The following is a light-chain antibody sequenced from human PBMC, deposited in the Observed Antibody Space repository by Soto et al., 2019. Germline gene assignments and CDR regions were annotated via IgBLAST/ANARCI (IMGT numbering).Light chain of an antibody. CDR3: QVWHSGVDWV. V-gene: IGLV3-21*02. J-gene: IGLJ2*01. Sequence: SYELTQPPSVSVAPGQTARITCGGNNIGSKSVHWYQQKPGQAPVLVVYDDNDRPSGIPERFSGSDSGNTATLTISRAEAGDEADYYCQVWHSGVDWVFGGGTKLTVL. CDR2: DDN. CDR1: NIGSKS.